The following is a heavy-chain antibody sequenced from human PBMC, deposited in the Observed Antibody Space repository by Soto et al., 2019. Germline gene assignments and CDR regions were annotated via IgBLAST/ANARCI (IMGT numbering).Heavy chain of an antibody. CDR3: ARVSSSWYKDYFDY. CDR1: GGTFSNYA. Sequence: QVQLVQSGAEVKKPGSSVKVSCKASGGTFSNYAISWVRQAPGQGLEWMGGIIPIFGTTNYAQRFQGRVTTTAEETTSTAYMGLSSLRSEGTAVYYCARVSSSWYKDYFDYWGQGTLVTVSS. J-gene: IGHJ4*02. D-gene: IGHD6-13*01. CDR2: IIPIFGTT. V-gene: IGHV1-69*12.